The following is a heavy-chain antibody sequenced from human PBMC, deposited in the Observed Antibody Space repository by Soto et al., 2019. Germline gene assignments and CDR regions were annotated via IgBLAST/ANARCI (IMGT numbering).Heavy chain of an antibody. Sequence: EVQLVESGGGLVQPGGSLRLSCAASGFTFSSYWMSWVRQAPGKGLEWVANIKQDGSEKYYVDSVKGRFTISRDNAKNSLYLQMNSLRAEDTAVYYCARGGYCNSTSCYGVFPYWYFDLWGRGTLVTVSS. CDR3: ARGGYCNSTSCYGVFPYWYFDL. D-gene: IGHD2-2*01. J-gene: IGHJ2*01. CDR1: GFTFSSYW. CDR2: IKQDGSEK. V-gene: IGHV3-7*01.